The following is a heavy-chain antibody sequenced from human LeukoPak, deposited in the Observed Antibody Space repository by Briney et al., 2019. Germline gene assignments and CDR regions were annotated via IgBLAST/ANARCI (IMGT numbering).Heavy chain of an antibody. J-gene: IGHJ4*02. Sequence: PSETLSLTCTVSGGSISSGSYYWSWIRQPAGKGLEWIRRIYTSGSTNYNPSLKSRVTISVDTSKNQFSLKLSSVTAADTAVYYCARGRSPPYYYDSSGYWREPFDYWGRGTLVTVSS. D-gene: IGHD3-22*01. CDR2: IYTSGST. CDR3: ARGRSPPYYYDSSGYWREPFDY. V-gene: IGHV4-61*02. CDR1: GGSISSGSYY.